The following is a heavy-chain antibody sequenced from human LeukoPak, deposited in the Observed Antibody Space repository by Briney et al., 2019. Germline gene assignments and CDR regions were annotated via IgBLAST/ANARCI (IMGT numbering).Heavy chain of an antibody. D-gene: IGHD3-10*01. CDR3: AKGGSGTYHAIYFDY. CDR1: GFIFSSYG. Sequence: PGGSLRLSCAASGFIFSSYGMHWVRQAPGKGLKWVAVISYDGSNKYYADSVKGRFTISRDSSKNTLYLQMSSLRAEDTAVYYCAKGGSGTYHAIYFDYWGRGTLVTVSS. V-gene: IGHV3-30*18. CDR2: ISYDGSNK. J-gene: IGHJ4*02.